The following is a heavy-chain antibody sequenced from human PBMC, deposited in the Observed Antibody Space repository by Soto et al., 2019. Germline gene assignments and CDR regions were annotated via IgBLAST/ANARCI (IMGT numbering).Heavy chain of an antibody. CDR2: ISYDGSNT. D-gene: IGHD3-10*01. CDR3: ARTLGIKYGMDV. J-gene: IGHJ6*02. CDR1: GFTFSSYA. Sequence: VGSLRLSCAASGFTFSSYAMHWVCQTPGKGLEWVALISYDGSNTYYADSVEGRFTISRDYSENTLYLQMNSLRAEDAAVYYCARTLGIKYGMDVWGQGTTVTVSS. V-gene: IGHV3-30-3*01.